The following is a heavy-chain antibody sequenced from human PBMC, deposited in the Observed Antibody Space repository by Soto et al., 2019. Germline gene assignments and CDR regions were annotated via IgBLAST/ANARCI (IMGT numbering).Heavy chain of an antibody. CDR2: IKSKIDGGTT. D-gene: IGHD3-22*01. CDR1: GFTFSNAW. CDR3: TTDSHFTMKLVRFDY. J-gene: IGHJ4*01. V-gene: IGHV3-15*01. Sequence: GGSLRLSCAASGFTFSNAWMSWVRQAPGKGLEWVGRIKSKIDGGTTDFAAPVKGRFAISGDDSRNMVYFQMNSLEIEDTAVYYCTTDSHFTMKLVRFDYWGLGTLVTVSS.